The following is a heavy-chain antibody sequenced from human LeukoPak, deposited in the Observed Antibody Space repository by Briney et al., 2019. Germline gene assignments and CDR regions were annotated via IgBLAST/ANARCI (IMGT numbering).Heavy chain of an antibody. J-gene: IGHJ6*03. CDR2: INQSGST. CDR3: ARIKCGGDCRGYYYYYHMDV. D-gene: IGHD2-21*02. V-gene: IGHV4-34*01. CDR1: GGSFSYYY. Sequence: SETLSLTCAVYGGSFSYYYWSWIRQPPGKGLEWIGEINQSGSTNYNPSLKSRLTISVDTSKNQFSLKLRSVTAADTAVYYCARIKCGGDCRGYYYYYHMDVWGKGTTVTISS.